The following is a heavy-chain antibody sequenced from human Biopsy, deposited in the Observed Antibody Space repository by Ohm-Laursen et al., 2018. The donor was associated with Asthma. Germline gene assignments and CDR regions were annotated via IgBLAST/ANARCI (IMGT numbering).Heavy chain of an antibody. V-gene: IGHV3-30*18. CDR3: AKDTEGRYDFWSGLSYNYYGMDV. CDR1: GFTFSSYS. Sequence: SLRLSCAASGFTFSSYSMHWVRQAPGKGLEWVAVISYDGSNKYYADSVKGRFTISRDNSKNTLYLQMNSLRAEDTAVYYCAKDTEGRYDFWSGLSYNYYGMDVWGQGTTVTVSS. D-gene: IGHD3-3*01. CDR2: ISYDGSNK. J-gene: IGHJ6*02.